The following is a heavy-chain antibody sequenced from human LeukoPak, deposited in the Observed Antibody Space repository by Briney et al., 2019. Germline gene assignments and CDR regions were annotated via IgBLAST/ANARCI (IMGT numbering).Heavy chain of an antibody. V-gene: IGHV3-33*01. CDR2: IWDDGIDK. CDR3: ARSGGIYYVLDY. Sequence: QPGGSLRLSCAASGFSLSDYAMHWVRQAPGKGLEWVALIWDDGIDKYYADSVKGRFTISRDNSKNTLFLQMSSLRVEDTAVYYCARSGGIYYVLDYWGLGTLATVSS. D-gene: IGHD1-26*01. CDR1: GFSLSDYA. J-gene: IGHJ4*02.